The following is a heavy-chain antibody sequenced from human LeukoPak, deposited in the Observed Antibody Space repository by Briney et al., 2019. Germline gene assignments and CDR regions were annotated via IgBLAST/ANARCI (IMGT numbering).Heavy chain of an antibody. CDR3: ARELGGNWNDRGDY. CDR2: IYHSGST. D-gene: IGHD1-20*01. J-gene: IGHJ4*02. V-gene: IGHV4-30-2*01. Sequence: SETLSLTCTVSGGSISSGGYYWSWIRQPPGKGLEWIGYIYHSGSTYYNPSLKSRVTTSVDRSKNQFSLKLSSVTAADTAVYYCARELGGNWNDRGDYWGQGTLVTVSS. CDR1: GGSISSGGYY.